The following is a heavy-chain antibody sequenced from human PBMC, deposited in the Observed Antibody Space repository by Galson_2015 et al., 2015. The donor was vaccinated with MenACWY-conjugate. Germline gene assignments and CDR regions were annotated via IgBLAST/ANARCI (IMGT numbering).Heavy chain of an antibody. D-gene: IGHD2-15*01. V-gene: IGHV3-23*01. CDR3: ARGRARSGGSCVVDY. CDR1: GFTFSSYA. Sequence: SLRLSCAASGFTFSSYAMSWVRQAPGKGLEWVSAISGSGGSTYYADSVKGRFTISRDNSKNTLYLQMNSLRAEDTAVYYCARGRARSGGSCVVDYWGQGTLVTVSS. CDR2: ISGSGGST. J-gene: IGHJ4*02.